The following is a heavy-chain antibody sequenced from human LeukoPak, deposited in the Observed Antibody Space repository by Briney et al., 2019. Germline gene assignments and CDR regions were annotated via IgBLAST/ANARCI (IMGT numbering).Heavy chain of an antibody. CDR2: IYYSGST. V-gene: IGHV4-59*08. J-gene: IGHJ4*02. D-gene: IGHD6-13*01. CDR3: ARHSSSWSGNFDY. Sequence: SETLSLTCTVSGGSISSYYWSWIRQPPGKGLEWIGYIYYSGSTNYNPSLKSRVTISVDTSKNQFSLKLSSVTAADTAVYYCARHSSSWSGNFDYWDQGTLVTVSS. CDR1: GGSISSYY.